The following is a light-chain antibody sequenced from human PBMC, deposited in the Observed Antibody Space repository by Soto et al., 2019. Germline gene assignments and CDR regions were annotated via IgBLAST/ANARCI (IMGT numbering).Light chain of an antibody. CDR1: QSVSSD. V-gene: IGKV3D-15*01. J-gene: IGKJ5*01. Sequence: EIVMTQSPATLSVSPWERATLSCRASQSVSSDLAWYQQKPGQAPRLLIYGISSRATGIPARFSGSGSGTEFTLTITSLQPEDFAVYYCQQYSQWPITFGQGTRLEIK. CDR2: GIS. CDR3: QQYSQWPIT.